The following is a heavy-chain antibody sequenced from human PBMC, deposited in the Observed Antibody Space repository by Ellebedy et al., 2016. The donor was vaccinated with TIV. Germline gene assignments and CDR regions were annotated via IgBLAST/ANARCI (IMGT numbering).Heavy chain of an antibody. D-gene: IGHD3-3*01. CDR3: ARDWLGDFWSGYFEGIRYGMDV. CDR1: GFTVSSNY. Sequence: GESLKISCAASGFTVSSNYMHWVRQAPGKGLEWVSVIYSGGSTYYADSVKGRFTISRDNSKNTLYLQMNSLRAEDTAVYYCARDWLGDFWSGYFEGIRYGMDVWGQGTTVTVSS. CDR2: IYSGGST. J-gene: IGHJ6*02. V-gene: IGHV3-53*01.